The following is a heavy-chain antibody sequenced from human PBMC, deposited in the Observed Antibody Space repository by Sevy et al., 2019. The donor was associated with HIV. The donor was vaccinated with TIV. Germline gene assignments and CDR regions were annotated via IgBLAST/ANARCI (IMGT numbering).Heavy chain of an antibody. Sequence: GGSPRLSCAASRFNFDDYAMHWVRQAPGKGLEWVSGISWDSDIVAYADSVKGRFTISRDNAKNSLYLQMNSLRPEDTALYYCAKDMGRSGNYYYGMDVWGQGTTVTVSS. J-gene: IGHJ6*02. CDR1: RFNFDDYA. D-gene: IGHD3-10*01. CDR2: ISWDSDIV. CDR3: AKDMGRSGNYYYGMDV. V-gene: IGHV3-9*01.